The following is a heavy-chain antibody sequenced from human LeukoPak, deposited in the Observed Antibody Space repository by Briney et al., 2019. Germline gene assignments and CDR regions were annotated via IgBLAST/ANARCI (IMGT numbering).Heavy chain of an antibody. CDR3: ARRLPYYYDSSGYFDF. J-gene: IGHJ4*02. Sequence: GGSLRLSCAVSGFTFTSYWINWVRQAPGKGPEWVASVNQDGSDHYYVDSVKGRFTISRDNSKNTVYLQMNSLRAEDTAVYYCARRLPYYYDSSGYFDFWGQGALVTVSS. V-gene: IGHV3-7*02. D-gene: IGHD3-22*01. CDR2: VNQDGSDH. CDR1: GFTFTSYW.